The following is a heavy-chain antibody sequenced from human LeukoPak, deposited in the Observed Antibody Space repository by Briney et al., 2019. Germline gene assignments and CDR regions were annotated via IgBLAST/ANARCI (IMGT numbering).Heavy chain of an antibody. CDR2: IIPILGIA. D-gene: IGHD3-10*01. J-gene: IGHJ5*02. CDR3: ASSMVRGAPSTWFDP. CDR1: GGTFSSYA. V-gene: IGHV1-69*04. Sequence: GASVRVSCKASGGTFSSYAISWVRQAPGQGLEWMGRIIPILGIANYAQKFQGRVTITADKSTSTAYMELSSLRSEDTAVYYCASSMVRGAPSTWFDPWGQGTLVTVSS.